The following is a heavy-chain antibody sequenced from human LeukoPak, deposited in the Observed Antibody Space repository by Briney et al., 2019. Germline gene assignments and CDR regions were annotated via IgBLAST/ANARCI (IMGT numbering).Heavy chain of an antibody. CDR2: IYYSGST. CDR3: ARGGTTVTPGLLWFDP. V-gene: IGHV4-59*11. D-gene: IGHD4-17*01. J-gene: IGHJ5*02. CDR1: GGSISSHC. Sequence: SETLSLTGSVSGGSISSHCWSWIRQPPGKGLEWIGYIYYSGSTKYNPSLKSRVTISVDTSKNQFSLKLSSVTAADTAVYYCARGGTTVTPGLLWFDPWGQGTLVTVSS.